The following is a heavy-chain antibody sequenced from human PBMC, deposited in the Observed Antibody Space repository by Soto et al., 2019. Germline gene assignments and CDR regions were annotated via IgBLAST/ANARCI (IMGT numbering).Heavy chain of an antibody. CDR3: AKDNRIRTNWFDP. J-gene: IGHJ5*02. CDR1: GFTYSDHW. CDR2: ISGSGGST. V-gene: IGHV3-23*01. Sequence: PGGSLRLCCITSGFTYSDHWMAWVRQVPGKGLEWVSAISGSGGSTDYADSVKGRFTISRDNSKNTLYLQMNSLRAEDTAVYYWAKDNRIRTNWFDPWGQGTLVTVSS.